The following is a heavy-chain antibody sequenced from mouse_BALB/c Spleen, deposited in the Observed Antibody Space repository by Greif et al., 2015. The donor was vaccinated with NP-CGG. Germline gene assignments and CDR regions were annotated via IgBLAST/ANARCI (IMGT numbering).Heavy chain of an antibody. J-gene: IGHJ4*01. D-gene: IGHD4-1*01. CDR2: ISSGGSYT. V-gene: IGHV5-9-3*01. CDR1: GFTFSSYA. Sequence: EVQLQQSGGGLVKPGGSLKLSCAASGFTFSSYAMSWVRQTPEKRLEWVATISSGGSYTYYPDSVKGRFTISRDNAKNTRYLQMSSLRSEDTAMYYCARQELTGTVYAMDYWGQGTSVTVSA. CDR3: ARQELTGTVYAMDY.